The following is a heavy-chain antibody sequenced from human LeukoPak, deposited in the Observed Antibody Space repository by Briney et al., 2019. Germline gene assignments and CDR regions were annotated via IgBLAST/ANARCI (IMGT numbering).Heavy chain of an antibody. V-gene: IGHV4-34*01. D-gene: IGHD3-10*01. Sequence: SETLSLTCAVYGGSFSGYYWSWIRQPPGKGLEWIGEINHSGSTNYNPSLKSRVTISVDTSKNQFSLKLSSVTAADTAVYYCAGITMVRGVITDDYWGQGTLVTVSS. J-gene: IGHJ4*02. CDR2: INHSGST. CDR1: GGSFSGYY. CDR3: AGITMVRGVITDDY.